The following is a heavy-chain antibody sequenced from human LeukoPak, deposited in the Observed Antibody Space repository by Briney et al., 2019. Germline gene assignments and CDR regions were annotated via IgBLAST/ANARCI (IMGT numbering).Heavy chain of an antibody. D-gene: IGHD1-26*01. Sequence: GWSQRLYWPSVGFNFTTYAMNWVHHVTEQGLEWVSAISPGGDSTYYADSVKGRFTISRDNFKNTLYLEMNSLKGEDTAMYYCAKGPSTWEYWGQGTLVTVSS. CDR3: AKGPSTWEY. CDR1: GFNFTTYA. J-gene: IGHJ4*02. V-gene: IGHV3-23*01. CDR2: ISPGGDST.